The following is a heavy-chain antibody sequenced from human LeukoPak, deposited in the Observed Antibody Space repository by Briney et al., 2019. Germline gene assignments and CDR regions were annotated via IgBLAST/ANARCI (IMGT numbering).Heavy chain of an antibody. D-gene: IGHD1-26*01. J-gene: IGHJ4*02. CDR1: GGSISSYY. CDR2: IYYSGST. CDR3: ARRSGSYLDYFDY. Sequence: SETLSLTCTVSGGSISSYYWSWIRQPPGKGLEWIGYIYYSGSTNYNPSLKSRVTISVDTSKNQFSLKLSSVTAADTAVSYCARRSGSYLDYFDYWGQGTLVTVSS. V-gene: IGHV4-59*01.